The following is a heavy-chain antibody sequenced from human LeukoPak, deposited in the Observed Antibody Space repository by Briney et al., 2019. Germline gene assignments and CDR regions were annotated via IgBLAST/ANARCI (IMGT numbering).Heavy chain of an antibody. CDR2: ISGSGDST. CDR1: GFTFISYA. J-gene: IGHJ4*02. Sequence: GGSLRLSCAASGFTFISYAMTWVRQAPGKGLQWVSAISGSGDSTHYADSVKGRFTISRDNSKNTLYLQMNSLRAEDTAVYYCAKVGTMIVVVSNFDYWGQGTLVTVSS. D-gene: IGHD3-22*01. V-gene: IGHV3-23*01. CDR3: AKVGTMIVVVSNFDY.